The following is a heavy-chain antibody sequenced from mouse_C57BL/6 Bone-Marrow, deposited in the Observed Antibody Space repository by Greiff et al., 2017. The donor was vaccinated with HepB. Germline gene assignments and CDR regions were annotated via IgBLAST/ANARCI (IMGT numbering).Heavy chain of an antibody. D-gene: IGHD4-1*02. V-gene: IGHV1-69*01. CDR2: IDPSDSYT. CDR1: GYTFTSYW. J-gene: IGHJ1*03. CDR3: ATTGRYFDV. Sequence: VHLQQPGAELVMPGASVKLSCKASGYTFTSYWMHWVKQRPGQGLEWIGEIDPSDSYTNYNQKFKGKSTLTVDKSSSTAYMQLSSLTSEDSAVYYCATTGRYFDVWGTGTTVTVSS.